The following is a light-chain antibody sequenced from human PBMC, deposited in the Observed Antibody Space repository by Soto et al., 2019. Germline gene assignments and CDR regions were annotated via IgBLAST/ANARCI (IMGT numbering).Light chain of an antibody. CDR3: QQDTNWPLIS. CDR1: QSVSSN. J-gene: IGKJ5*01. CDR2: DAS. V-gene: IGKV3-15*01. Sequence: CRISQSVSSNLAWYQQKPGQAPRLLIYDASTRATGLPARFSGSGSGTEFNLTVSSLQHADLAVYSCQQDTNWPLISFAEGTRLEIK.